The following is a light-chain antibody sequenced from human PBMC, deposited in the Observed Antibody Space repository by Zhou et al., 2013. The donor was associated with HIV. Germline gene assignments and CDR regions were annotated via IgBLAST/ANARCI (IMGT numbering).Light chain of an antibody. V-gene: IGKV3-20*01. CDR1: QRLKFSD. CDR2: SAS. J-gene: IGKJ4*01. Sequence: IVLTQSPATLSLSPGMRATLSCKTNQRLKFSDLAWYQQKPGRAPRLLIYSASSRAYGIPDRFSGSGFGTDFTLTISRLEPEDFAVYYCQMYNGSPPXNFGGGTRVE. CDR3: QMYNGSPPXN.